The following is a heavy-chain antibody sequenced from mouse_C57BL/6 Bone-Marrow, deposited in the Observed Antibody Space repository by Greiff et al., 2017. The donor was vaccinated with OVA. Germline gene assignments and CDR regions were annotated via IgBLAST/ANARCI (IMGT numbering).Heavy chain of an antibody. Sequence: VQVVESGPGLVAPSQSLSITCTVSGFSLTSYAISWVRQPPGKGLEWLGVIWTGGGTNYNSALKSRLSISKDNSKSQVFLKMNSLQTDDTARYYCARNYYGSSYWYFDVWGTGTTVTVSS. CDR2: IWTGGGT. V-gene: IGHV2-9-1*01. CDR1: GFSLTSYA. J-gene: IGHJ1*03. CDR3: ARNYYGSSYWYFDV. D-gene: IGHD1-1*01.